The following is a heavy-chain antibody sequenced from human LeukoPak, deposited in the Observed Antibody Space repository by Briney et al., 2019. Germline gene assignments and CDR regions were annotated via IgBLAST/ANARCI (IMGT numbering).Heavy chain of an antibody. D-gene: IGHD3-10*01. V-gene: IGHV3-48*03. Sequence: GGSLRLSCAASGFTFSSYEMNWVRQAPGKGLEWVSYISSSGSTIYYADSVKGRFTISRDNAKNSLYLQMNSLRAEDTAVYYCARTGGSGPHDYWGQGTLVTVSS. CDR3: ARTGGSGPHDY. CDR2: ISSSGSTI. J-gene: IGHJ4*02. CDR1: GFTFSSYE.